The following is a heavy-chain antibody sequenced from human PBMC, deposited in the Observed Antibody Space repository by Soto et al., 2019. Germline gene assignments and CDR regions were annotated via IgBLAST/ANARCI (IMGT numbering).Heavy chain of an antibody. J-gene: IGHJ6*02. V-gene: IGHV1-69*13. D-gene: IGHD3-9*01. Sequence: GASVKVSCKASGGTFSSYAISWVRQAPGQGLEWMGGIIPIFGTANYAQKFQGRVTITADESTSTAYMELSSLRSEDTAVYYCARRRYDILTGYYIAYYYYGMDVWGQGTTVTVS. CDR3: ARRRYDILTGYYIAYYYYGMDV. CDR1: GGTFSSYA. CDR2: IIPIFGTA.